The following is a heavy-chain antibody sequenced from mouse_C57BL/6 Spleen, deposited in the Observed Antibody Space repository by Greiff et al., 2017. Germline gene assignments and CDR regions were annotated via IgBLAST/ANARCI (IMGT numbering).Heavy chain of an antibody. D-gene: IGHD1-1*01. J-gene: IGHJ4*01. CDR3: ARGGSSSYYYALDY. CDR1: GFNIKDYY. Sequence: EVQLQQSGAELVKPGASVKLSCTASGFNIKDYYMHWVKQRTEQGLEWIGRIDPEDGETKYVPKFQGKATITADTSSNTAYLQLNSLTSEDTAVYYCARGGSSSYYYALDYWGQGTSVTVSS. V-gene: IGHV14-2*01. CDR2: IDPEDGET.